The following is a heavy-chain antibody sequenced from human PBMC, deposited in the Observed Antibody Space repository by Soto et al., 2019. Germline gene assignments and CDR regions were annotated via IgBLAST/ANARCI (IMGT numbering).Heavy chain of an antibody. D-gene: IGHD6-13*01. CDR3: ARNSSSSYFDY. Sequence: ETLSLACAVSVSSITITYYWGCVRQPPGKGLEWIGSIHHSGSVFESGSTHYNPSFKSRVTISADTSKNQFSLKLTSVTAADTAVYFCARNSSSSYFDYWGQGTLVTVSS. CDR2: IHHSGSVFESGST. V-gene: IGHV4-38-2*01. CDR1: VSSITITYY. J-gene: IGHJ4*02.